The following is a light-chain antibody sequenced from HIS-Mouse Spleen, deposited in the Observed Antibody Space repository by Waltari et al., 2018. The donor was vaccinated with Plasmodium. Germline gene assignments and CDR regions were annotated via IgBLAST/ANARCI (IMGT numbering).Light chain of an antibody. Sequence: QSALTQPASVSGSPGQPITIPCTGTSSAVGGYNIVSWYQQHQGKAPKLMIYEGSKRPSGVSNRFSGSKSGNTASLTISGLQAEDEADYYCCSYAGSSTFVVFGGGTKLTVL. CDR1: SSAVGGYNI. J-gene: IGLJ2*01. CDR3: CSYAGSSTFVV. CDR2: EGS. V-gene: IGLV2-23*03.